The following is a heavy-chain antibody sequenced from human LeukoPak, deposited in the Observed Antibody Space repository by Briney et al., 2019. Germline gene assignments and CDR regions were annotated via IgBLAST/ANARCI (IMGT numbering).Heavy chain of an antibody. V-gene: IGHV3-11*06. CDR3: AQARGSGSYPFGY. CDR1: GFTFSDYY. CDR2: ISSSSSYT. J-gene: IGHJ4*02. Sequence: GGSLRVSCAASGFTFSDYYMSWIRQAPGKGLEWVSYISSSSSYTNYADSVKGRFTTSRDNAKNSLYLQMNSLRAEDTAVYYCAQARGSGSYPFGYWGQGTLVTVSS. D-gene: IGHD3-10*01.